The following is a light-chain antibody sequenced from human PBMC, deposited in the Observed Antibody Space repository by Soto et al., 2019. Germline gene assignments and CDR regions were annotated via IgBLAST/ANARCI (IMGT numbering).Light chain of an antibody. V-gene: IGKV3-20*01. CDR3: QQYGSSPRT. CDR1: QSVSSSY. Sequence: IVLTQYPGTLSWSPGERATLSCRPRQSVSSSYVAWYQQQPGQAPRLLISGASSGATGIPDRFSGSGSGTDFTLTISRLEPEDFAVYYCQQYGSSPRTFGQGTKV. CDR2: GAS. J-gene: IGKJ1*01.